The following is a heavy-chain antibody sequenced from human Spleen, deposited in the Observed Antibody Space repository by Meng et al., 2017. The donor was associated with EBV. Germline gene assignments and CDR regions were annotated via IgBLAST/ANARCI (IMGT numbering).Heavy chain of an antibody. CDR1: GGSFSAYY. Sequence: QVQIQQWGAGLLKPSDTLSLTCAVYGGSFSAYYWNWIRQSPGKGLEWIGEINHSGSTNYNPSLKSRVTISLDTSKNQFFLKLNSVTAADTAVYYCARGQNYYDSGDYYFAYWGQGTLVTVSS. CDR2: INHSGST. CDR3: ARGQNYYDSGDYYFAY. V-gene: IGHV4-34*01. J-gene: IGHJ4*02. D-gene: IGHD3-22*01.